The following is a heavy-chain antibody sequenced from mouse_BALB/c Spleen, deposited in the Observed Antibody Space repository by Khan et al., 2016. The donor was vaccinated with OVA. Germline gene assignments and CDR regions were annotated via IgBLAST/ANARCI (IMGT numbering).Heavy chain of an antibody. CDR1: AYSITSGYY. V-gene: IGHV3-6*02. CDR3: ARRNGNYDYAMDY. J-gene: IGHJ4*01. CDR2: ISYDGSN. Sequence: EVQLQESGPGLVKPSQSLSLTCSVTAYSITSGYYWNWIRQFPGNKLEWMAYISYDGSNNYNPSLKNRISITRDTSKNQFFLKLNSVTTEDTATYYCARRNGNYDYAMDYWGQGTSVTVSS. D-gene: IGHD2-1*01.